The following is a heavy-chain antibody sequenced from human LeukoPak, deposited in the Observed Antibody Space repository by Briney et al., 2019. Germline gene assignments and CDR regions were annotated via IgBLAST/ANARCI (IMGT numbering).Heavy chain of an antibody. CDR2: IYTSGST. J-gene: IGHJ4*02. CDR3: ARSGGYSNYAFDY. Sequence: LRLSCTVSGGSISSGSYYWSWIRQPAGKGLEWIGRIYTSGSTNYNPSLKSRVTISVDTSKNQFSLKLSSVTAADTAVYYCARSGGYSNYAFDYWGQGTLVTVSS. V-gene: IGHV4-61*02. D-gene: IGHD4-11*01. CDR1: GGSISSGSYY.